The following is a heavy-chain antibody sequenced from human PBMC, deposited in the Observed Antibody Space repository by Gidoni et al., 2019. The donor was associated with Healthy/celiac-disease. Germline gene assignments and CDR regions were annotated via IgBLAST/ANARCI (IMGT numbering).Heavy chain of an antibody. CDR2: IYYSGST. V-gene: IGHV4-59*01. CDR3: ARGSSGSKKGFFDY. CDR1: GGSISSYY. Sequence: QVQLQASGPGLVQPSETLSLTCTVSGGSISSYYWSWIRQPPGKGLEWIGYIYYSGSTNYNPSLKSRVTISVDTSKNQFSLKLSSVTAADTAVYYCARGSSGSKKGFFDYWGQGTLVTVSS. J-gene: IGHJ4*02. D-gene: IGHD6-19*01.